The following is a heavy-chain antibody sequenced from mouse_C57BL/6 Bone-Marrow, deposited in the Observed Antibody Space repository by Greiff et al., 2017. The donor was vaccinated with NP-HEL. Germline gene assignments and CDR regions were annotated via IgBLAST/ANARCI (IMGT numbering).Heavy chain of an antibody. CDR2: ISYDGSN. CDR3: ASYYYGSSSYAMDY. CDR1: GYSITSGYY. V-gene: IGHV3-6*01. Sequence: DVKLQESGPGLVKPSQSLSLTCSVTGYSITSGYYWNWIRQFPGNKLEWMGYISYDGSNNYNPSLNNRISITRDTSKNQFFLKLNSVTTEDTATYYCASYYYGSSSYAMDYWGQGTSVTVSS. J-gene: IGHJ4*01. D-gene: IGHD1-1*01.